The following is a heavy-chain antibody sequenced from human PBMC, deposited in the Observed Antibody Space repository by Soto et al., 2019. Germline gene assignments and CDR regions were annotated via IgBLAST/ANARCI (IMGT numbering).Heavy chain of an antibody. J-gene: IGHJ4*02. CDR2: ISGNGSST. CDR3: ARAEGISYYSGSGSFY. V-gene: IGHV3-74*01. CDR1: GFTFSSYA. D-gene: IGHD3-10*01. Sequence: PGGSLRLSCAASGFTFSSYAMSWVRQAPGKGLAWVSRISGNGSSTCYADSVKGRFTISRDNAKNTLFLEMNSLRAEDTAVYYCARAEGISYYSGSGSFYWGQGILVTVSS.